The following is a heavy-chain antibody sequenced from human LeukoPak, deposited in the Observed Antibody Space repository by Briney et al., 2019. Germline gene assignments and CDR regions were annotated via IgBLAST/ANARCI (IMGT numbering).Heavy chain of an antibody. CDR1: GGSFSGHY. J-gene: IGHJ5*02. V-gene: IGHV4-34*01. D-gene: IGHD6-19*01. CDR3: ARATLVAGNWFDP. Sequence: SETLSLTCAVYGGSFSGHYWSWIRQPPGKGLEWIGEINHSGSTNYNPSLKSRVTISVDTSKNQFSLKLSSVTVADTAVYYCARATLVAGNWFDPWGQGTLVTVSS. CDR2: INHSGST.